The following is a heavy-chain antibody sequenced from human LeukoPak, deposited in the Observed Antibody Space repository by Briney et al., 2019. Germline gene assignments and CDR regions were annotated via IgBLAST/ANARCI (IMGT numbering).Heavy chain of an antibody. CDR2: INPAGTET. D-gene: IGHD2-15*01. Sequence: GGSLRLSCAASGFFFSAYWVTWVRQAPGTGLEWVANINPAGTETYYVDPVKGRFTISRDNAKNLLYLQMNSLRAEDTAVYYCARFGYVAAVDLWGQGALVTVSS. J-gene: IGHJ4*02. CDR3: ARFGYVAAVDL. CDR1: GFFFSAYW. V-gene: IGHV3-7*01.